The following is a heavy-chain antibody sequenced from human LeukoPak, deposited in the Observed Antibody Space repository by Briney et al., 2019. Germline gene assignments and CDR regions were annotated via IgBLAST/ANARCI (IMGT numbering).Heavy chain of an antibody. CDR3: ARSYSSSWYSDY. V-gene: IGHV4-34*01. CDR2: INHSGST. D-gene: IGHD6-13*01. CDR1: GGSFSGYY. J-gene: IGHJ4*02. Sequence: ETLSLTCAVYGGSFSGYYWSWIRQPPGKGLEWIGEINHSGSTNYNPSLKSRVTISVDTSKNQFSLKLSSVTAADTAVYYCARSYSSSWYSDYWGQGTLVTVSS.